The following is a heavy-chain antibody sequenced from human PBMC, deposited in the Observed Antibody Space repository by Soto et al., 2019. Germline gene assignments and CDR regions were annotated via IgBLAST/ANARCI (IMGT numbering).Heavy chain of an antibody. Sequence: GASEKVSCKASGYTCTGYYMHWVRQAPGQGLEWMGWINPNSGGTNYAQKFQGRVTMTRDTSISTAYMELSRLRSDDTAVYYCATGYSSGWYYFDYWGQGTLVTVSS. CDR2: INPNSGGT. J-gene: IGHJ4*02. D-gene: IGHD6-19*01. CDR1: GYTCTGYY. V-gene: IGHV1-2*02. CDR3: ATGYSSGWYYFDY.